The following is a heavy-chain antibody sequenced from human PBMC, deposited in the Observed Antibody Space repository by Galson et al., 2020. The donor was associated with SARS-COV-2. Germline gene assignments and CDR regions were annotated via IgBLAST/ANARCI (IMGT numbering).Heavy chain of an antibody. V-gene: IGHV3-33*01. Sequence: SCAASGFTFRDYGMNWVRQAPGKGLEWVAVIWNDGSNKYYADSLKGRFTISRDSSENTLYLQMNSLRVEDTAVYYCARETGGTPSVNLYLWYFDSWGQGTLVTVSS. D-gene: IGHD1-26*01. J-gene: IGHJ4*02. CDR1: GFTFRDYG. CDR3: ARETGGTPSVNLYLWYFDS. CDR2: IWNDGSNK.